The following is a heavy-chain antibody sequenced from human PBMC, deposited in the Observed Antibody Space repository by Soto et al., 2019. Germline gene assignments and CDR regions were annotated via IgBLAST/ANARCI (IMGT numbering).Heavy chain of an antibody. CDR1: GFTFSNFG. D-gene: IGHD1-1*01. V-gene: IGHV3-23*04. CDR2: INDRGDNT. J-gene: IGHJ4*02. CDR3: AKAARTTTLYNFDF. Sequence: VQLVESGGVLVKPGGSLRLSCAASGFTFSNFGMNWVRRAPGKGLEWVSLINDRGDNTFHADSVKGRFTISRDNSKSTLYLQMNSLRAEDTAVYYCAKAARTTTLYNFDFWGQGTLVTVSS.